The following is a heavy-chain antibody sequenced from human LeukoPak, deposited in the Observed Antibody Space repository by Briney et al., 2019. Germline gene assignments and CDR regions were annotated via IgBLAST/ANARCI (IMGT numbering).Heavy chain of an antibody. J-gene: IGHJ6*02. CDR2: MNPNSGNT. D-gene: IGHD3-10*01. Sequence: GASVKVSCKASGYTFTSYDINWVRQATGQGLEWMGWMNPNSGNTGYAQKFQGRVTMTRNTSISTAYMELSSLRSEDTAVYYCVRGRFQDFGDYYYGMDVWGQGTTVTVSS. CDR3: VRGRFQDFGDYYYGMDV. V-gene: IGHV1-8*01. CDR1: GYTFTSYD.